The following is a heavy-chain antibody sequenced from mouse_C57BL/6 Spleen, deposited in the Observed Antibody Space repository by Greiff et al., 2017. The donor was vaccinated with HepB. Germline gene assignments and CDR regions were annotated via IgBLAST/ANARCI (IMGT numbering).Heavy chain of an antibody. CDR2: IYPGSGST. Sequence: VQLQQPGAELVKPGASVKMSCKASGYTFTSYWITWVKQRPGQGLEWIGDIYPGSGSTNYNEKFKSKATLTVDTSSSTAYMQLSSLTSEDSAVYYCARMTTVVATDFDYWGQGTTLTVSS. CDR3: ARMTTVVATDFDY. CDR1: GYTFTSYW. V-gene: IGHV1-55*01. J-gene: IGHJ2*01. D-gene: IGHD1-1*01.